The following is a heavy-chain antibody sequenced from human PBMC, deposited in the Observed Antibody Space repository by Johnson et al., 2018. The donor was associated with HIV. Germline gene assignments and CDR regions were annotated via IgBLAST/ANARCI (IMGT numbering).Heavy chain of an antibody. D-gene: IGHD5-12*01. CDR1: GFTFSSYA. V-gene: IGHV3-30-3*01. J-gene: IGHJ3*02. CDR2: ISYDGSNK. CDR3: ARSPGYSGYNSDYDAFDI. Sequence: QVQLVESGGGLVQPGGSLRLSCAASGFTFSSYAMHWVRQAPGKGLEWVAVISYDGSNKYYADSVKGRFTISRDNSKNTLYLQMNSLRAEDTAVYYCARSPGYSGYNSDYDAFDIWGQGTMVTVSS.